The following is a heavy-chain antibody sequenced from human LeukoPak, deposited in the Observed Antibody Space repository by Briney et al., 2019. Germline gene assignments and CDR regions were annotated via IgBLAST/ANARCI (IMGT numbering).Heavy chain of an antibody. J-gene: IGHJ5*02. CDR3: ARGGSGSPPFNNWFDP. Sequence: GASVKVSRKASGYTFTSYCMHWVRQAPGQGLEWMGIINPSGGSTSYAQKFQGRVTMTRDMSTSTVYMELSSLRSEDTAVYYCARGGSGSPPFNNWFDPWGQGTLVTVSS. CDR2: INPSGGST. CDR1: GYTFTSYC. V-gene: IGHV1-46*01. D-gene: IGHD3-10*01.